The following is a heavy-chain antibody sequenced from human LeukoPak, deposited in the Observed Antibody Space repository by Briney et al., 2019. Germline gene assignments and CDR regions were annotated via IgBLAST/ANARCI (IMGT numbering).Heavy chain of an antibody. CDR2: ISYDGSNK. D-gene: IGHD3-16*01. V-gene: IGHV3-30*04. CDR1: GFTLSSYA. Sequence: PGGSLRLSCAASGFTLSSYAMHWVRQAPGKGLEWVAVISYDGSNKYYADSVKGRFTISRDNSKNTLYLQMNSLRAEDTAVYYCASQRGAYAYDDFDFWGQGTLLTVSS. J-gene: IGHJ4*02. CDR3: ASQRGAYAYDDFDF.